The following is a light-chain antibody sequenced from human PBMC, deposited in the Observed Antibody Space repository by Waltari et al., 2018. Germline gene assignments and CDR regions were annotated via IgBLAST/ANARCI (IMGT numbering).Light chain of an antibody. CDR3: MQALQTPRT. J-gene: IGKJ5*01. V-gene: IGKV2-28*01. CDR1: QSLLHSNGNTY. CDR2: SGS. Sequence: DIVMTQSPLSLPVTPGEPASISCRSSQSLLHSNGNTYLDWYLQKPGQSPQVLIYSGSNRASGVPSRFSGSGSGTDFTLTISSVEADDVGVYYCMQALQTPRTFGQGTRLEI.